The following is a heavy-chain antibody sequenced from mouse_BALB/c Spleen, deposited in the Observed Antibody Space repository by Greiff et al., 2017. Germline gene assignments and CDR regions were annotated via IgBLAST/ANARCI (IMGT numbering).Heavy chain of an antibody. V-gene: IGHV5-9*03. CDR1: GFTFSSYT. J-gene: IGHJ4*01. CDR3: AISLPFSHAMDY. CDR2: ISSGGGNT. Sequence: EVQGVESGGGLVKPGGSLKLSCAASGFTFSSYTMSWVRQTPEKRLEWVATISSGGGNTYYPDSVKGRFTISRDNAKNNLYLQMSSLRSEDTALYYCAISLPFSHAMDYWGQGTSVTVSS.